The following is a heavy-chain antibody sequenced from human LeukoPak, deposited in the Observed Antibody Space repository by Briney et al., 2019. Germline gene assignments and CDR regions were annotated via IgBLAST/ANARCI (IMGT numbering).Heavy chain of an antibody. CDR3: ARPSLGWNYVLSLLDI. V-gene: IGHV3-30-3*01. CDR2: ISYDGSNK. D-gene: IGHD1-7*01. Sequence: GGSLRLSCAASGFTFSSYAMHWVRQAPGKGLEWVAVISYDGSNKYYADSVKGRFTISRDNSKNTLYLQMNSLRAEDTAVYYCARPSLGWNYVLSLLDIWGQGTMVTVSS. CDR1: GFTFSSYA. J-gene: IGHJ3*02.